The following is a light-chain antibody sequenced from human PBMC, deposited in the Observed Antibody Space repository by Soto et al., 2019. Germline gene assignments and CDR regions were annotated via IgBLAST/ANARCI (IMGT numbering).Light chain of an antibody. V-gene: IGKV1-5*01. J-gene: IGKJ1*01. CDR2: DAS. CDR1: LSISTW. CDR3: RQYNRYST. Sequence: DIQMTQSPSTLSASVGDRVTTTCRASLSISTWLAWYQQKPGKAPKLLIYDASRLESGVPSRFSGSGSDTEFTLTISSLHPDDFATYYCRQYNRYSTFGHGPNVELK.